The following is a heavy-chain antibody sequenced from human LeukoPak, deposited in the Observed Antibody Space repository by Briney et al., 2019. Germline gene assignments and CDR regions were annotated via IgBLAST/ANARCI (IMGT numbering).Heavy chain of an antibody. Sequence: GGSLRLSRAASGFTFSSYSMNWVRQAPGKGLEWVSSISSSSSYIYYADSVKGRFTISRDNAKNSLYLQMNSLRAEDTAVYYCARAPSSAILSPPWGQGTLVTVSS. CDR2: ISSSSSYI. CDR3: ARAPSSAILSPP. CDR1: GFTFSSYS. D-gene: IGHD3-10*01. J-gene: IGHJ5*02. V-gene: IGHV3-21*01.